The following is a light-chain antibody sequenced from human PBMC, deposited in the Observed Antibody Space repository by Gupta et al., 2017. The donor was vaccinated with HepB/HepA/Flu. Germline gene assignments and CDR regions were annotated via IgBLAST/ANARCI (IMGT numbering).Light chain of an antibody. CDR2: GKN. J-gene: IGLJ2*01. CDR1: SLRTYY. V-gene: IGLV3-19*01. Sequence: SSELTQGPAVSVALGQTVRITCQGDSLRTYYADWYQQKPGQAPLLVIYGKNNRPSGIPYRFSGSTSRNPASLTITGAQAEDEADYYCSSRDSSGTHVIFGGGTVLTVL. CDR3: SSRDSSGTHVI.